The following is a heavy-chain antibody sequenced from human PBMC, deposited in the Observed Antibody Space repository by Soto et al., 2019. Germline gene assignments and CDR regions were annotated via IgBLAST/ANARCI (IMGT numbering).Heavy chain of an antibody. D-gene: IGHD1-26*01. V-gene: IGHV4-31*03. CDR3: AREVGLGSTVSTVSDAFDI. J-gene: IGHJ3*02. Sequence: QVQLQESGPGLVKPSQTLSLTCTVSGGSISSGGYYWSWIRQHPGKGLAWIGYIYYSGSTYYDPSLKSRVTVSVETSKNQFSLKMSSVTAADTAVYYCAREVGLGSTVSTVSDAFDIWGQKTMVTVSS. CDR2: IYYSGST. CDR1: GGSISSGGYY.